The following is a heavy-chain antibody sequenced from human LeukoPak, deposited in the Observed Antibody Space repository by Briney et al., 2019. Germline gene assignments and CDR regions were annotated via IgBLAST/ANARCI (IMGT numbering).Heavy chain of an antibody. D-gene: IGHD3-22*01. CDR2: ISGSGGST. Sequence: GGSLRLSCAASGFTFSSYAMSWVRQAPGKGLEWVSAISGSGGSTYYADSVKGRFTISRDNSKNTLYLQMNSLRAEDTAVYYCAKYGEPMIVVVTYAFDIWGQGTMVTVSS. CDR3: AKYGEPMIVVVTYAFDI. V-gene: IGHV3-23*01. J-gene: IGHJ3*02. CDR1: GFTFSSYA.